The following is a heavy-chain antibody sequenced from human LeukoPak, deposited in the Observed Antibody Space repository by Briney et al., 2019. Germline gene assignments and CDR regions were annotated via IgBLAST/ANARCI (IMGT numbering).Heavy chain of an antibody. CDR3: ASTIRVGARLYDAFDI. CDR2: ISAYNGNT. Sequence: GASVKVSCKASGYTFTSYGISWVRQAPGQGLEWMGWISAYNGNTNYAQKLQGRVTMTTDTSTSTAYMELRSLRSDDTAVYYCASTIRVGARLYDAFDIWAKGQWSPSLQ. V-gene: IGHV1-18*01. D-gene: IGHD1-26*01. CDR1: GYTFTSYG. J-gene: IGHJ3*02.